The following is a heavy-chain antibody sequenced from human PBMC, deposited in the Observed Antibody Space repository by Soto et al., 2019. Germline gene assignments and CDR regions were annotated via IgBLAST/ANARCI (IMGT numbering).Heavy chain of an antibody. CDR2: MNPNSGNT. CDR1: GYTFTSYD. J-gene: IGHJ5*02. Sequence: ASVKVSCKASGYTFTSYDINWVRQATGQGLEWMGWMNPNSGNTGYAQKFQGRVTMTRNTSISTAYMELSSLRSEDTAVYYCARALDFWSGYYYWFDPWGQGTLVTVSS. V-gene: IGHV1-8*01. CDR3: ARALDFWSGYYYWFDP. D-gene: IGHD3-3*01.